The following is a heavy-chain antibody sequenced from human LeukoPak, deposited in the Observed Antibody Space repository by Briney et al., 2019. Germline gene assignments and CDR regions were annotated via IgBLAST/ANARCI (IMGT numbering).Heavy chain of an antibody. D-gene: IGHD6-19*01. CDR3: AGLEGRYSTDWFYFFDY. CDR1: GXXIXSXNX. J-gene: IGHJ4*02. CDR2: XYLDGRT. V-gene: IGHV4-4*02. Sequence: SXXXAXXGXXIXSXNXXXXLRQPPGXGXEXVGEXYLDGRTNFHPSVRGRVTIFIDKPKNQLSLQLTSVTAADTAVYYCAGLEGRYSTDWFYFFDYWGQGALVTVSS.